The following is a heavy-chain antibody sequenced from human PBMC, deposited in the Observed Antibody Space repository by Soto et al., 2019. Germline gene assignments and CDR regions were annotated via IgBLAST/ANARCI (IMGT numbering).Heavy chain of an antibody. CDR2: INAGNGNT. Sequence: QVQLVQSGAEVKKPGASVKVSCKASGYTFTSYAMHWVRQAPGQRLEWMGWINAGNGNTKYSQKFQGRVTITRDTSGSTAYMELCSLRSEDTAVYYGARGEVLSYDDYWGQGTLVTVSS. J-gene: IGHJ4*02. CDR1: GYTFTSYA. D-gene: IGHD3-16*01. V-gene: IGHV1-3*01. CDR3: ARGEVLSYDDY.